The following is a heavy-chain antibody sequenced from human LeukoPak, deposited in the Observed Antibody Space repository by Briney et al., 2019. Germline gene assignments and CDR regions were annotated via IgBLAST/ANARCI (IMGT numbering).Heavy chain of an antibody. D-gene: IGHD3-22*01. J-gene: IGHJ2*01. CDR2: IYSSGSS. Sequence: SETLSLTCTVSGGSINSYYWSWVRQPPGKGLEWIGYIYSSGSSDYNPSLKSRVIMSVDTSKNQFSLKVTSVTAADTAMYYCARHEKDSSGYSGHWYFDLWGRGTLVIVSS. CDR1: GGSINSYY. V-gene: IGHV4-59*08. CDR3: ARHEKDSSGYSGHWYFDL.